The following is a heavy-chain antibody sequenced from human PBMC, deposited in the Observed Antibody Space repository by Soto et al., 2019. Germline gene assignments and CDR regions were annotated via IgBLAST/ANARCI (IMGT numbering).Heavy chain of an antibody. D-gene: IGHD3-22*01. J-gene: IGHJ3*02. CDR2: INPSGGST. CDR3: ASPGYYDSSGYYYSPNDAFDI. Sequence: QVQLVQSGAEVKKPGASVKVSCKASGYTFTSYYMHWVRQAPGQGLEWMGIINPSGGSTSYAQKFQGRVTMTRDTSTSTVYMGLSSLRSEDTAVYYCASPGYYDSSGYYYSPNDAFDIWGQGTMVTVSS. V-gene: IGHV1-46*01. CDR1: GYTFTSYY.